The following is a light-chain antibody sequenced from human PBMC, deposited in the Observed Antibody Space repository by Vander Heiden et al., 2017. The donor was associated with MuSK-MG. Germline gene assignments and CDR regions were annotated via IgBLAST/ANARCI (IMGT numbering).Light chain of an antibody. CDR2: AAS. J-gene: IGKJ4*01. CDR3: QQSYSCPRDLT. Sequence: DIQMTQSPSSLSASVGDRVTITCRASQSMSTYLNWYQQKPGTAPKLLIYAASNLQSGVPSRFSGSGSGTDFTLTISSLQPEDFATDYCQQSYSCPRDLTFGGGTKVEIK. CDR1: QSMSTY. V-gene: IGKV1-39*01.